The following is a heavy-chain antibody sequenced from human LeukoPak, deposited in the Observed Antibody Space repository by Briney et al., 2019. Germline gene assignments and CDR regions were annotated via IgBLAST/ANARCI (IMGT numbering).Heavy chain of an antibody. D-gene: IGHD3-3*01. CDR3: ATGRRGTIFGVVRRGPYFDY. CDR2: INHSGST. V-gene: IGHV4-34*01. J-gene: IGHJ4*02. Sequence: SDTLSLTCAVYGGSFSGYYWSWIRQPPGKGREWIGEINHSGSTNYNPSLTSRVTISLDTSKNQFSLTLSSVTAADTAVYYCATGRRGTIFGVVRRGPYFDYWGQGTLVTVSS. CDR1: GGSFSGYY.